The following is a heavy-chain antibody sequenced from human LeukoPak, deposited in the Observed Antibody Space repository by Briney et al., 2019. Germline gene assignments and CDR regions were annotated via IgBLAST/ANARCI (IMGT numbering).Heavy chain of an antibody. CDR1: GFTFSSYG. CDR3: AKDLEVYCGGDCSPLDGY. CDR2: IRYDGSNK. J-gene: IGHJ4*02. D-gene: IGHD2-21*02. Sequence: PGGSLRLSCAASGFTFSSYGMHWVRQAPGKGLEWVAFIRYDGSNKYYADSVKGRFTISRDNSKNTLYLQMNSLRAEDTAVYYCAKDLEVYCGGDCSPLDGYWGQGTLVTVSS. V-gene: IGHV3-30*02.